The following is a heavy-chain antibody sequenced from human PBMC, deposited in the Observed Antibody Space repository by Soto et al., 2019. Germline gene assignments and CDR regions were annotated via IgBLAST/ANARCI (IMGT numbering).Heavy chain of an antibody. V-gene: IGHV1-8*01. CDR3: ARGRGWRDY. CDR1: GYSFTSYD. CDR2: MDPKTGNT. J-gene: IGHJ4*02. Sequence: GASVKVSCKASGYSFTSYDINWVRQATGQGLEWMGWMDPKTGNTDYGQKFQGRVTMTGNTSISTAYMELGSLTSEDTAVYYCARGRGWRDYWGQGTLVTVSS. D-gene: IGHD6-19*01.